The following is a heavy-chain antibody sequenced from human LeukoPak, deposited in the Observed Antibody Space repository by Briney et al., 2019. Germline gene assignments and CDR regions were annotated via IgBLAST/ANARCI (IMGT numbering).Heavy chain of an antibody. V-gene: IGHV3-30*04. D-gene: IGHD6-13*01. Sequence: GGSLRLSCAASGFTFSSYAMHWVRQAPGKGLEWVAIISFDGSNKDYADSIKGRFTVSRDNSKNTLYLQMNSLRTEATAVYFCAKERISPAGTYDYWGQGTLVTVSS. CDR1: GFTFSSYA. CDR2: ISFDGSNK. CDR3: AKERISPAGTYDY. J-gene: IGHJ4*02.